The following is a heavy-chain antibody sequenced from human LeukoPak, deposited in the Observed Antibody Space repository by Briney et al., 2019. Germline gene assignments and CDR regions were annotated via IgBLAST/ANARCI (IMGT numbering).Heavy chain of an antibody. CDR2: IYYSGST. CDR1: GSSISSYY. V-gene: IGHV4-59*08. Sequence: SETLSLTCTVSGSSISSYYWSWIRQPPGKGLEWIGYIYYSGSTNYNPSLKSRVTISVDTSKNQFSLKLSSVTAADTAVYYCARVDIAVVPSTTFDYWGQGTLVTVSS. CDR3: ARVDIAVVPSTTFDY. D-gene: IGHD2-2*01. J-gene: IGHJ4*02.